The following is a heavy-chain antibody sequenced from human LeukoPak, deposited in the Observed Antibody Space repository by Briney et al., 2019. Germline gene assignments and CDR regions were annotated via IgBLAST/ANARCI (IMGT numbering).Heavy chain of an antibody. D-gene: IGHD2-15*01. V-gene: IGHV4-31*03. J-gene: IGHJ6*03. CDR1: GGSISSGGYY. Sequence: SETLSLTCSVSGGSISSGGYYWSWIRQHPGKGLEWIGYIYYSGSTYYNPSLKSRVTISVDTSKSQFSLKLSSVTAADTAVYYCARVPTSYCSGGSCSRTYYYYYMDVWGKGTTVTVSS. CDR3: ARVPTSYCSGGSCSRTYYYYYMDV. CDR2: IYYSGST.